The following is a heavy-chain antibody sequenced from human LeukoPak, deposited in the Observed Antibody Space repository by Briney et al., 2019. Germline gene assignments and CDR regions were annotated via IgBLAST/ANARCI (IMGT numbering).Heavy chain of an antibody. J-gene: IGHJ4*02. CDR2: MNPNSGNI. D-gene: IGHD1-26*01. Sequence: ASVKVSCKASGYTFTSYDINWVRQATGQGLEWMGWMNPNSGNIGYAQKFQGRVTMTRNTSISIAYMEVSSLRSEDTAVYYCARGLGSPVGRNYWGQGTLVTVSS. CDR3: ARGLGSPVGRNY. V-gene: IGHV1-8*01. CDR1: GYTFTSYD.